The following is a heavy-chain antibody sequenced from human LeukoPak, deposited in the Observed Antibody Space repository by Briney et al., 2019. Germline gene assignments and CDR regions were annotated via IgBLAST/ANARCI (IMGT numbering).Heavy chain of an antibody. J-gene: IGHJ3*02. D-gene: IGHD6-13*01. Sequence: ASVKVSCKASGYTFTDYYLLWVRRAPGQGLEWMGWIKTNSGATDYAQKLQGRVTMTTDTSTSTAYMELRSLRSDDTAVYYCARDSSSWYSFGDAFDIWGQGTMVTVSS. CDR1: GYTFTDYY. V-gene: IGHV1-18*04. CDR3: ARDSSSWYSFGDAFDI. CDR2: IKTNSGAT.